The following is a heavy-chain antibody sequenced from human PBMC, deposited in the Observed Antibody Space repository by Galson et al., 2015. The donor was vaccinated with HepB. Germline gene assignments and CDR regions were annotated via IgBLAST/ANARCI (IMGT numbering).Heavy chain of an antibody. J-gene: IGHJ4*02. CDR1: GFTFSSYA. CDR2: ISGSGGST. Sequence: SLRLSCAASGFTFSSYAMSWVRQAPGKGLEWVSTISGSGGSTYYADSVKGRFTISRDNSKNTLYLQMNSLRAEDTAVYYCAKDVGLYYGSGSYYGYWGQGTLVTVSS. D-gene: IGHD3-10*01. V-gene: IGHV3-23*01. CDR3: AKDVGLYYGSGSYYGY.